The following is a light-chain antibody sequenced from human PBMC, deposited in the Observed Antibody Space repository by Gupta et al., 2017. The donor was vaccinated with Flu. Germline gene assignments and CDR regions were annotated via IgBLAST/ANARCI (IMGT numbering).Light chain of an antibody. CDR1: QSVSSN. CDR2: HAS. Sequence: PATLSVSPGKRVTLSCRASQSVSSNLAWYQQTPGQAPGLLIYHASTRATGIPARFSGSGSGTEFTLTIDSLQSDDFAIYYCQQDNDWPLSFGGGTKVEIK. V-gene: IGKV3-15*01. CDR3: QQDNDWPLS. J-gene: IGKJ4*01.